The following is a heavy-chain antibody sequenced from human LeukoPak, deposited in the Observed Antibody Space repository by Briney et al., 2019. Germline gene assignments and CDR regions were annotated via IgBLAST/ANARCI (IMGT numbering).Heavy chain of an antibody. CDR1: EFTFSSYA. V-gene: IGHV3-23*01. CDR3: AISSNWGIVDY. Sequence: GGSLRLSCAASEFTFSSYAMNWVRQAPGKGPEWVSTISGSAGSSDYADSVNGRFTISRDSFKNTLYLQLNSLRAEDTAVYYCAISSNWGIVDYWGQGTLSPSPQ. CDR2: ISGSAGSS. D-gene: IGHD7-27*01. J-gene: IGHJ4*02.